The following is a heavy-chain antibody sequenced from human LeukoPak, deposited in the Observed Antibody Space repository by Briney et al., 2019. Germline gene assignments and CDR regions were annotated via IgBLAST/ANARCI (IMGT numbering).Heavy chain of an antibody. V-gene: IGHV3-23*01. CDR2: ISGSGGST. CDR3: AKTSSSWYEIHYFDY. Sequence: GGSLRLSCAASGFTFSSYSMNWVRQAPGKGLEWVSAISGSGGSTYYADSVKGRFTISRDNSKNTLYLQMNSLRAEDTAVYYCAKTSSSWYEIHYFDYWGQGTLVTASS. J-gene: IGHJ4*02. D-gene: IGHD6-13*01. CDR1: GFTFSSYS.